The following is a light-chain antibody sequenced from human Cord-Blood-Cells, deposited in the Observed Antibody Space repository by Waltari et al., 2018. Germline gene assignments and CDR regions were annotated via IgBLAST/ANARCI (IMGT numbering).Light chain of an antibody. CDR3: RSWAGSWV. CDR1: SSDVGSSNL. J-gene: IGLJ3*02. CDR2: EGS. Sequence: QSALTQPASVSGSPGQSITISCTATSSDVGSSNLVSWYQQHPGKAPKLMIYEGSKLHTVVSTLFSGSEFGNTASLTCYERQAEGGADCCCRSWAGSWVFCGGTKLTVL. V-gene: IGLV2-23*01.